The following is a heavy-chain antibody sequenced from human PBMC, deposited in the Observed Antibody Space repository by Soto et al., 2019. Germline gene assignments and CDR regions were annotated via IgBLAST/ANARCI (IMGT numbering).Heavy chain of an antibody. D-gene: IGHD4-17*01. V-gene: IGHV4-34*01. J-gene: IGHJ1*01. CDR3: ARDYHDYGHKEIFAF. CDR2: INHSGST. CDR1: GGSFSGYY. Sequence: SETLSLTCAFYGGSFSGYYWSWIRQPPGKGLEWIGEINHSGSTNYNPSLKSRVTISVDTSKNQFSLKLSSVTAADTAVYYCARDYHDYGHKEIFAFGGRGTLVPGSS.